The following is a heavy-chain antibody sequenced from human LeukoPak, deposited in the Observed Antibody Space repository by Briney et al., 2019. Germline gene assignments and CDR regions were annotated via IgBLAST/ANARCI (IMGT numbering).Heavy chain of an antibody. CDR2: ISGYNGEL. V-gene: IGHV1-18*01. CDR1: GYTFTSFD. CDR3: ARGGGLVPGTWFDP. D-gene: IGHD6-19*01. J-gene: IGHJ5*02. Sequence: ASVKVSCKTSGYTFTSFDITWVRQAPGQGLEWMGWISGYNGELHYGQKVQGRLKMTTDTSTRTAYMELRSLRSDDTAVYYCARGGGLVPGTWFDPWGQGTLVTVSS.